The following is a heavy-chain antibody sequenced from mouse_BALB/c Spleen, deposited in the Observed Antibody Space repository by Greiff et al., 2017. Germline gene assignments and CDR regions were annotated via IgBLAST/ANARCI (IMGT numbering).Heavy chain of an antibody. CDR1: GFTFSSYT. Sequence: EVHLVESGGGLVKPGGSLKLSCAASGFTFSSYTMSWVRQTPEKRLEWVATISSGGSYTYYPDSVKGRFTISRDNAKNTLYLQMSSLKSEDTAMYYCTGYDLDYWGQGTTLTVSS. J-gene: IGHJ2*01. CDR2: ISSGGSYT. CDR3: TGYDLDY. D-gene: IGHD2-2*01. V-gene: IGHV5-6-4*01.